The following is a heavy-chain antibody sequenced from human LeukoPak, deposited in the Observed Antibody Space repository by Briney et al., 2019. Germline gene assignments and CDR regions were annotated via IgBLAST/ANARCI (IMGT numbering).Heavy chain of an antibody. CDR2: ISGSGANT. CDR1: GFTFSSYA. V-gene: IGHV3-23*01. J-gene: IGHJ4*02. CDR3: AKDRCSSGNCYPHRFDY. D-gene: IGHD2-15*01. Sequence: GGSLRLSYAASGFTFSSYAMSWVRQTPEKGLEWVSAISGSGANTYYADSVKGRFTISRDNSKNTLYLQLNSLRAEDTAVYYCAKDRCSSGNCYPHRFDYWGQGTLVTVSS.